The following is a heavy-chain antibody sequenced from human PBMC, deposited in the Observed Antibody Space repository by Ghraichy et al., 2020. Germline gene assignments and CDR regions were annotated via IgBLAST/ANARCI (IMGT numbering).Heavy chain of an antibody. V-gene: IGHV2-5*02. J-gene: IGHJ4*02. D-gene: IGHD7-27*01. Sequence: SGPTLVKPTQTLTLTCTVSGLSLSSTGVSVGWLRQPPGEAPEWLALIFWDDDTRYSQSLRNRLTITKDTSRNQVVLTVTNMDPVDTATYFCAHRSVGNYFDYWGQGTLVTVSS. CDR2: IFWDDDT. CDR1: GLSLSSTGVS. CDR3: AHRSVGNYFDY.